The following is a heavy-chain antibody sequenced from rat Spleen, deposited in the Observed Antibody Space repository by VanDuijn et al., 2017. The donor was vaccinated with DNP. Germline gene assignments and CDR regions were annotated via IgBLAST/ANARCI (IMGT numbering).Heavy chain of an antibody. Sequence: EVQLVESGGDLVQPGRSLKLSCVGSGFTFNNYWMMWIRRVPGKGLEWVASIIGGGGSTYYSDSVKGRFTISRDNANNIQYLQMDSLGSEDTATYYCTRLTTTSHYYAMDAWGQGTSVTVSS. CDR3: TRLTTTSHYYAMDA. D-gene: IGHD1-10*01. J-gene: IGHJ4*01. CDR1: GFTFNNYW. CDR2: IIGGGGST. V-gene: IGHV5-31*01.